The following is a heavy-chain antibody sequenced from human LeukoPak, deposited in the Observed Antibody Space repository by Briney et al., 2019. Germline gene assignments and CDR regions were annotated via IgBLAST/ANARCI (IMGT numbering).Heavy chain of an antibody. CDR1: GLTFSSYA. J-gene: IGHJ4*02. CDR2: ISGSGGNT. CDR3: ARENQYYFDY. Sequence: PGGSLRLSCAASGLTFSSYAMSWVRQAPGKGLEWVSAISGSGGNTYYADSVKGRFTISRDNAKNSLYLQMNSLRAEDTAVYYCARENQYYFDYWGQGTLVTVSS. V-gene: IGHV3-23*01.